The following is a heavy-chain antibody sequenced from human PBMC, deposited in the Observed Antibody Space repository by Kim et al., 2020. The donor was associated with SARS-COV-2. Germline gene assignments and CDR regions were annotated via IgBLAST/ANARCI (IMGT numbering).Heavy chain of an antibody. Sequence: SETLSLTCTVSGGSISSGGYYWSWIRQHPGKGLEWIGYIYYSGSTYYNPSLKSRVTISVDTSKNQFSLKLSSVTAADTAVYYCARDRGITFGGVIERGYYDYYYGMDVWGQGTKVTVSS. J-gene: IGHJ6*02. CDR2: IYYSGST. V-gene: IGHV4-31*03. CDR1: GGSISSGGYY. D-gene: IGHD3-16*02. CDR3: ARDRGITFGGVIERGYYDYYYGMDV.